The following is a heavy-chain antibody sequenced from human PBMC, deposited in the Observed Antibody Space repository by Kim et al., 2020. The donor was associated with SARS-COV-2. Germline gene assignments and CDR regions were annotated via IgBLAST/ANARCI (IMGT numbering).Heavy chain of an antibody. D-gene: IGHD3-16*01. J-gene: IGHJ4*01. CDR2: LNPKSGGT. Sequence: ASVKVSCQASGYMFTDYYIHWVRQAPGQGLEWMGRLNPKSGGTHYSRRFQGRITLTRDTYTTTYMGLTRLPSDDTAIYYCAGGTFRNVVNVYW. V-gene: IGHV1-2*06. CDR1: GYMFTDYY. CDR3: AGGTFRNVVNVY.